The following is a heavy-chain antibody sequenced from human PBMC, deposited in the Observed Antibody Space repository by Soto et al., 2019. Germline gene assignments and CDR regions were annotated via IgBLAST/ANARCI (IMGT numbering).Heavy chain of an antibody. J-gene: IGHJ4*02. CDR1: GRSMSNNY. CDR2: VFYGGTA. CDR3: ASCRGARYLES. V-gene: IGHV4-59*01. D-gene: IGHD3-16*01. Sequence: SEPLSLTCSVSGRSMSNNYWSWILQSKDKGLGWLGYVFYGGTAYNPSLGGRVSMSVETSTSQFSLKLTSVTVADMVVDYCASCRGARYLESWGPGILVTVSS.